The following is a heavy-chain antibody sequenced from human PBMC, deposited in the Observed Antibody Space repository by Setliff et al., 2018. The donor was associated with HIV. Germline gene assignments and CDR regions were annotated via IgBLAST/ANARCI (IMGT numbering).Heavy chain of an antibody. Sequence: SETLSLTCTVSGGSISTNSYYWGWIRQSPGKGLEWVGNVHNSGGTNYNPSLKSRVSISVDTSKNQFSLNVNSVTAPDTAVYYCVRHTRDTSLAHYYYYIDVWGNGTTVTVSS. V-gene: IGHV4-39*01. J-gene: IGHJ6*03. CDR3: VRHTRDTSLAHYYYYIDV. CDR1: GGSISTNSYY. CDR2: VHNSGGT. D-gene: IGHD5-18*01.